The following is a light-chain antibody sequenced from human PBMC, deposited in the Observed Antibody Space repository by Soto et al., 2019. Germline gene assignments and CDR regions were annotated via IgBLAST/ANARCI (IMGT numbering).Light chain of an antibody. CDR3: CSYAGTPRV. J-gene: IGLJ1*01. CDR1: SSDVGSYNL. CDR2: EVS. Sequence: QSVLTQPASVSGSPGQSITISCTGTSSDVGSYNLVSWYQQHPGKAPKLMIYEVSKRPSGVSNRFPGSKSGNTASLTISGLQAEDEADYYCCSYAGTPRVFGTGTKVTVL. V-gene: IGLV2-23*02.